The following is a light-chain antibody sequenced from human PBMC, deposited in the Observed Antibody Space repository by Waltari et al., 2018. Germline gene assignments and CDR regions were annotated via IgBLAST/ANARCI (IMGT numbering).Light chain of an antibody. J-gene: IGLJ2*01. V-gene: IGLV2-8*01. CDR3: SSFAGSSQML. Sequence: QSALTQPPSASGSPGQSLTISCTGTSSDVGGFDYVPWYQQHPGKVPRLMIYEVSKRPSGVPDRFSGSKSGNTASLTVSGLQVEDEADYYCSSFAGSSQMLFGGGTKLTVL. CDR2: EVS. CDR1: SSDVGGFDY.